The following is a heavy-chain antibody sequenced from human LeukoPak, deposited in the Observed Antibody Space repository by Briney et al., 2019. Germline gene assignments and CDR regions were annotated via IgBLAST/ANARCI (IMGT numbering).Heavy chain of an antibody. J-gene: IGHJ4*02. CDR3: ARAKMATTPFDY. Sequence: PSETLSLTCTVSSGSISSGDYYWSWIRQPPGKGLEWIGYIYYTGSTYYNPSLKSRVTISVDTSKNQFSLKLSSVTAADTAVYYCARAKMATTPFDYWGQGTPVTVSS. V-gene: IGHV4-30-4*01. D-gene: IGHD5-24*01. CDR1: SGSISSGDYY. CDR2: IYYTGST.